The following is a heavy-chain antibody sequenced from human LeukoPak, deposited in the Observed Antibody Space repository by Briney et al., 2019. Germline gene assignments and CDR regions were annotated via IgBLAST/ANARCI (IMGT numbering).Heavy chain of an antibody. CDR3: VSFYETY. D-gene: IGHD2/OR15-2a*01. V-gene: IGHV3-23*01. CDR2: ISGSGGST. J-gene: IGHJ4*02. Sequence: KGLEWVSAISGSGGSTYYADSVKGRFTISRDNSKNTLYLQMNNLRAEDTAVYYCVSFYETYWGRGTLVTVSS.